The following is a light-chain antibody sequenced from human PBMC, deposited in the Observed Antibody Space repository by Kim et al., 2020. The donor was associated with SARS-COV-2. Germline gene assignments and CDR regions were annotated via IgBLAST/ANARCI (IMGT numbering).Light chain of an antibody. CDR1: SGSIASNY. Sequence: KTVTISCTRSSGSIASNYVQWYQQRPGSSPTTVFYEDNQRPSGVPDRFSGSIDSSSNSASLTISGLKTEDEADYYCQSYDSSNHVVFGGGTQLTVL. CDR2: EDN. J-gene: IGLJ2*01. V-gene: IGLV6-57*01. CDR3: QSYDSSNHVV.